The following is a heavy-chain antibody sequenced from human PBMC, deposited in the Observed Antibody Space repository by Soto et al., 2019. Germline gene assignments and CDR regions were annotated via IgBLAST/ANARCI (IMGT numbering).Heavy chain of an antibody. CDR2: ISSSSSYI. CDR1: GFTFSSYS. CDR3: ARALVLRFLEWPEFDY. D-gene: IGHD3-3*01. J-gene: IGHJ4*02. Sequence: GGSLRLSCAASGFTFSSYSMNWVRQAPGKGLEWVSSISSSSSYIYYADSVKGRFTISRDNAKNSLYLQMNSLRAEDTAVYYCARALVLRFLEWPEFDYWGQGTLVTVSS. V-gene: IGHV3-21*01.